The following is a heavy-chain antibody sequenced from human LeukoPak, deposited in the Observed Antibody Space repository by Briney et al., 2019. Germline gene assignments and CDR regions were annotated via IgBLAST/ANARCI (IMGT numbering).Heavy chain of an antibody. J-gene: IGHJ4*02. V-gene: IGHV3-30*02. CDR3: ANSGGDYGEYYFDY. CDR1: GFTFSSYG. CDR2: IRYDGSNK. Sequence: GGSQRLSCAASGFTFSSYGMHWVRQAPGKGLGWVAFIRYDGSNKYYADSVKGRFTISRDNSKNTLYLQMNSLRAEDTAVYYCANSGGDYGEYYFDYWGQGTLVTVSS. D-gene: IGHD4-17*01.